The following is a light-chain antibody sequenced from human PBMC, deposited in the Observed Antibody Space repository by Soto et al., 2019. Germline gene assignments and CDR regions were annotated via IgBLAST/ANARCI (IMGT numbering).Light chain of an antibody. CDR3: QQYRDLPQT. J-gene: IGKJ1*01. V-gene: IGKV3-20*01. CDR1: QSVRSNY. CDR2: NSS. Sequence: EIVLTQSPGTLSLSPGERATLSCRASQSVRSNYLAWYQQKPGQAPRILIYNSSTMATGIPDMFSGSGSGTDFTLTISILEPEDFALYYCQQYRDLPQTFGQGTQVEIK.